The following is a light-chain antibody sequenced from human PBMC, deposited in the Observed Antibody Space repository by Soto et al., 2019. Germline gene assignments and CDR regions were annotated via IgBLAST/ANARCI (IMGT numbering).Light chain of an antibody. CDR2: GAS. Sequence: IVMTQSPATLSVSPGERATLSCRASQSVSSNLAWYQQKPCQAPRLLIYGASTRATGIPARFSGSGSGKEFTLTISSLQSEDVAVYYCQQYNNWPWTFGQGTKVEIK. CDR1: QSVSSN. CDR3: QQYNNWPWT. V-gene: IGKV3-15*01. J-gene: IGKJ1*01.